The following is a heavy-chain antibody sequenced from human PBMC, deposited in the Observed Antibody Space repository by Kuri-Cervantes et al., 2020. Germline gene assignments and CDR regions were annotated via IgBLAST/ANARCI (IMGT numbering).Heavy chain of an antibody. V-gene: IGHV3-23*01. CDR2: ISGSGGST. CDR3: ARDRLRGTSCMGY. D-gene: IGHD2-2*01. J-gene: IGHJ4*02. Sequence: GGSLRLSCAASGFTFSSYAMSWVRQAPGKGLEWVSAISGSGGSTYYADSVKGRFTISRDNSKNTLYLQMNSLRAEDTAVYYCARDRLRGTSCMGYWGQGTLVTVSS. CDR1: GFTFSSYA.